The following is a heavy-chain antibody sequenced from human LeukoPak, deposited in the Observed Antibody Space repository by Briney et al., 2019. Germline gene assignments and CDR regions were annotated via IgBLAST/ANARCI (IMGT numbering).Heavy chain of an antibody. Sequence: GGSLRLSCAASGFTFSSYAMHWVRQAPGKGLEWVAVISYDGNNKYYADSVKGRFTISRDNSKNTLYLQMNSLRAEDTAVYYCARALVIYVKHGMDVWGQGTTVTVSS. D-gene: IGHD2-2*02. CDR3: ARALVIYVKHGMDV. CDR2: ISYDGNNK. V-gene: IGHV3-30*04. CDR1: GFTFSSYA. J-gene: IGHJ6*02.